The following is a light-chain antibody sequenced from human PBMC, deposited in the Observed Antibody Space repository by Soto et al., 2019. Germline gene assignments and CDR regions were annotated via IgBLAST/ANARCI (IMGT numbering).Light chain of an antibody. CDR2: AAS. CDR1: QGISSY. Sequence: SSFSASTGDRVTITCRASQGISSYLAWYQQKPGKAPKLLIYAASTLQSGVPSRFSGSGSGTDFTLTISCLQSEDFATYYCQQYYSYPRTFGQGTKVDIK. V-gene: IGKV1-8*01. J-gene: IGKJ1*01. CDR3: QQYYSYPRT.